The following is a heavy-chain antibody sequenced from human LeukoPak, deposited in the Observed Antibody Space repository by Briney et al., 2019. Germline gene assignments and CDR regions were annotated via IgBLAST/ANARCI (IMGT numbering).Heavy chain of an antibody. CDR1: GYTFTSYG. CDR2: DSAYNDKT. J-gene: IGHJ4*02. V-gene: IGHV1-18*01. D-gene: IGHD5-12*01. CDR3: ARDRGGYEPPFVY. Sequence: VKVSHKPSGYTFTSYGMRWVRLAPGLGLEVLGGDSAYNDKTEYEQKLQGRGTMTTDTYTGKDYMELGSVRSDDPGVCLCARDRGGYEPPFVYWGQGTLVTVSS.